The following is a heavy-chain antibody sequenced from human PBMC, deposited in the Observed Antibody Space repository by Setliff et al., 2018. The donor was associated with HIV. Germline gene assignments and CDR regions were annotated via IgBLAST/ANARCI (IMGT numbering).Heavy chain of an antibody. CDR3: ARGSFYCSGGGCYFY. D-gene: IGHD2-15*01. Sequence: SETLSLTCTVSGVSINSGNYYWGWIRQPAGKRLEWIGRIYSSGNTNYNPSLKSRVTISADTSKNQFSLRLKSVTAAETAVYYCARGSFYCSGGGCYFYWGQGSLVTVSS. CDR2: IYSSGNT. J-gene: IGHJ4*02. V-gene: IGHV4-61*02. CDR1: GVSINSGNYY.